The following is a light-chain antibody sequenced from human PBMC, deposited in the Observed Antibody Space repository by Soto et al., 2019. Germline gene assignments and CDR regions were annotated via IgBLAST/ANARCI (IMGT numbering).Light chain of an antibody. V-gene: IGKV3-11*01. CDR3: QQRSNWRMT. CDR2: DAS. Sequence: EIVLTHSPATLSLSAWEIATLSCRASQSVSSYLAWYQQKPGQAPRLLIYDASNRATGIPARFSGSGSGTDFTLTLSSLEPEDFAVYYCQQRSNWRMTFGQGTKVDIK. J-gene: IGKJ1*01. CDR1: QSVSSY.